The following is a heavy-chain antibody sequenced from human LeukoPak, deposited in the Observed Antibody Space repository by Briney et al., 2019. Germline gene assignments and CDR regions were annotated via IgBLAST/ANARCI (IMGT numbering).Heavy chain of an antibody. CDR2: ITWNIYSV. Sequence: GRSLRLSCAASGFSFDKYGMHWVRQAPGKGLEWVSGITWNIYSVAYADSVKGRFTISRDNAKNSLYLQMNSLRAEDTALYYCAKDMGPGGSSWYAYWGQGTLVTVSS. J-gene: IGHJ4*02. V-gene: IGHV3-9*01. D-gene: IGHD6-13*01. CDR1: GFSFDKYG. CDR3: AKDMGPGGSSWYAY.